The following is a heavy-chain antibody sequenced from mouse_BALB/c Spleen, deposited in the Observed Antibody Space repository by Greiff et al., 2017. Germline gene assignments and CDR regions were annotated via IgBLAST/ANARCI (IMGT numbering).Heavy chain of an antibody. CDR1: GFSLTSYG. CDR3: ARGPTLVDYFDY. Sequence: VKLVESGPGLVAPSQSLSITCTVSGFSLTSYGVHWVRQPPGKGLEWLGVIWAGGSTNYNSALMSRLSISKDNSKSQVFLKMNSLQTDDTAMYYCARGPTLVDYFDYWGQGTTLTVSS. CDR2: IWAGGST. J-gene: IGHJ2*01. V-gene: IGHV2-9*02.